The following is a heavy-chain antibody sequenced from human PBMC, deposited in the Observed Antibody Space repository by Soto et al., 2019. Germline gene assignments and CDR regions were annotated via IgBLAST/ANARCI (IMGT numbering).Heavy chain of an antibody. CDR2: IYYSGST. D-gene: IGHD6-6*01. V-gene: IGHV4-39*01. CDR1: GGSISSSSYY. CDR3: ARLGRSSSSRWFDP. J-gene: IGHJ5*02. Sequence: QLQLQESGPGLVKPSETLSLTCTVSGGSISSSSYYWGWIRQPPGKGLEWIGSIYYSGSTYYNTSLKSRVTISVDTSKNQFSLKLSSVTAADTAVYYCARLGRSSSSRWFDPWGQGTLVTVSS.